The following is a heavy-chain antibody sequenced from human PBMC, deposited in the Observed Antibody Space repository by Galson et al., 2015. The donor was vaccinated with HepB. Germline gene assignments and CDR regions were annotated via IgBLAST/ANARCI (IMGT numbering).Heavy chain of an antibody. V-gene: IGHV3-33*01. CDR1: GFTFSSYG. CDR3: ARGELSSDFWSGYYSGWFDP. CDR2: IWYDGSNK. Sequence: SLRLSCAASGFTFSSYGMHWVRQAPGKGLEWVAVIWYDGSNKYYADSVKGRFTISRDNSKNTLYLQMNSLRAEDTAVYYCARGELSSDFWSGYYSGWFDPWGQGTLVTVSS. D-gene: IGHD3-3*01. J-gene: IGHJ5*02.